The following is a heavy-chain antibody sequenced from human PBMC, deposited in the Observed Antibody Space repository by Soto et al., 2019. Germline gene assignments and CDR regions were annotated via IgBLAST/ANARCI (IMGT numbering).Heavy chain of an antibody. CDR2: ISAYNGNT. Sequence: ASVKVSCKASGYTFTSYGISWVRQAPGQGLEWMGWISAYNGNTNYAQKLQGRVTMTTDTSTSTAYMELRSLTSDDTAVYYCARGYDFWSGYPGLDVWGKGTTVTVSS. J-gene: IGHJ6*04. V-gene: IGHV1-18*01. D-gene: IGHD3-3*01. CDR3: ARGYDFWSGYPGLDV. CDR1: GYTFTSYG.